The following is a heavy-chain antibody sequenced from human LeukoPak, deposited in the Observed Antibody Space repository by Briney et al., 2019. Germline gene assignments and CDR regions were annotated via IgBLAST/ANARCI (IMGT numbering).Heavy chain of an antibody. V-gene: IGHV1-18*01. J-gene: IGHJ5*02. CDR2: ISAYNGNT. CDR1: GYTFTSYG. Sequence: SVKVSCKASGYTFTSYGISWVRQAPGQGLEWMGWISAYNGNTNYAQKLQGRVTMTTDTSTSTAYMELRSLRSYHPAVYYCARADILTGYYPVDPWGQGTLVTVSS. D-gene: IGHD3-9*01. CDR3: ARADILTGYYPVDP.